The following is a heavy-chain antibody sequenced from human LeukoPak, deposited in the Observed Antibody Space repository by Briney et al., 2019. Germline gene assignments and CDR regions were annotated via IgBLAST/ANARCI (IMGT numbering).Heavy chain of an antibody. D-gene: IGHD3-3*01. CDR3: ANTNMVFWSGYSFWFDP. Sequence: PGGSLRLSCAASGFTFSSYAMSWVRQAPGKGLEWVSAISGSGGSTYYADSVKGRFTISRDNSKNTLCLQMNSLRAEDTAVYYCANTNMVFWSGYSFWFDPWGQGTLVTVSS. CDR1: GFTFSSYA. J-gene: IGHJ5*02. CDR2: ISGSGGST. V-gene: IGHV3-23*01.